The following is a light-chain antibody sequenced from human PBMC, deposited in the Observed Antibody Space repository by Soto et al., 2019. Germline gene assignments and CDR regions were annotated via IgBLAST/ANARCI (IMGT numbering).Light chain of an antibody. Sequence: ETVMTQSPATLSVSPGESATLSCRASQSVSSNLAWYQQKPGQAPRPLIYGASTRATGIPARFSGSGSGTEFTLTISSLQSEDFVLYYCQQYNNWPPYTFGQGTKLEIK. CDR2: GAS. CDR3: QQYNNWPPYT. CDR1: QSVSSN. V-gene: IGKV3-15*01. J-gene: IGKJ2*01.